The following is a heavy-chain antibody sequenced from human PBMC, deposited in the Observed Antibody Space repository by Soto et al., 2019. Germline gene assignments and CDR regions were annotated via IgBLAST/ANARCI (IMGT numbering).Heavy chain of an antibody. CDR3: AREMTPVTTDYFDY. J-gene: IGHJ4*02. Sequence: GGSLRLSCAASGFTFSSYWMSWVRQAPGKGLEWVANIKQDGREKYYVDSVKGRFTISRDNTKNSLYLQMNNLRAQATAVYYCAREMTPVTTDYFDYWGPGTLVSVSP. D-gene: IGHD4-17*01. CDR2: IKQDGREK. CDR1: GFTFSSYW. V-gene: IGHV3-7*01.